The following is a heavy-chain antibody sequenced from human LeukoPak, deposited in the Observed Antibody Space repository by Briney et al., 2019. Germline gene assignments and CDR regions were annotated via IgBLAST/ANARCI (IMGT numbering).Heavy chain of an antibody. D-gene: IGHD4-17*01. CDR3: AKGAHIYGDYGAVDI. CDR1: GFTFSDYG. V-gene: IGHV3-33*06. CDR2: IWYDGNKK. J-gene: IGHJ3*02. Sequence: PGGSLRLSCTGSGFTFSDYGMHGVRQAPGKGLEWVAVIWYDGNKKYYADSVKGRFTISRDNSKNTQYLQMNSLRAEDTAVYYCAKGAHIYGDYGAVDIWGQGTMVTISS.